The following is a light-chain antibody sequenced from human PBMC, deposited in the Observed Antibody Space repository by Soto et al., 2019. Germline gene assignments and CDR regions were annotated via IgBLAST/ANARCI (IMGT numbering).Light chain of an antibody. CDR1: QPISNY. CDR3: QQTHAVPLT. Sequence: DVQMTQSPSSLSASVGDRVTITCRASQPISNYLNWYQQKAGEAPKVLIFGASSLQSGVPSKFSGSGYGTDFTLIINNLHPDDFATYYCQQTHAVPLTCGQGTRL. CDR2: GAS. V-gene: IGKV1-39*01. J-gene: IGKJ5*01.